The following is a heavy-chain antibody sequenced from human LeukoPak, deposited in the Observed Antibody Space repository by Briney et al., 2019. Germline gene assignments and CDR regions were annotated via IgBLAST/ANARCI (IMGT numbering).Heavy chain of an antibody. Sequence: GGSLRLSCAVSGFTISNAWMNWVRQAPGKGLEWVGRIKRKADGGTTDYAAPVKGRFTISRDDSENMLYLQMNSLETEDTAVYYCTIGGDIDVWGQGTLVTVSS. CDR2: IKRKADGGTT. CDR1: GFTISNAW. CDR3: TIGGDIDV. D-gene: IGHD2-15*01. V-gene: IGHV3-15*01. J-gene: IGHJ4*02.